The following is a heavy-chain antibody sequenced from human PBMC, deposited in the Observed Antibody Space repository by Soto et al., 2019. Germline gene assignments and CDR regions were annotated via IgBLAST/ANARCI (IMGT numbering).Heavy chain of an antibody. Sequence: GASVKVSCKASGGTFSSYAISWVRQAPGQGLEWMGGIIPIFGTANYAQKFQGRVTITADESTSTAYMELSSLRSEDTAVYYCALSLYYGFWSGYFSSGADVWGQGTTVTVSS. CDR3: ALSLYYGFWSGYFSSGADV. CDR1: GGTFSSYA. V-gene: IGHV1-69*13. D-gene: IGHD3-3*01. J-gene: IGHJ6*02. CDR2: IIPIFGTA.